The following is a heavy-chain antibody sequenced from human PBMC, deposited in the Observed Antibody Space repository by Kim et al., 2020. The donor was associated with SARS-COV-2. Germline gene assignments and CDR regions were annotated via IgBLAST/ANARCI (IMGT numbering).Heavy chain of an antibody. CDR3: AKVTYSSSWYDLYYFDY. Sequence: VKGRFTISRDNSKNTLYLQMNSLRAEDTAVYYCAKVTYSSSWYDLYYFDYWGQGTLVTVSS. V-gene: IGHV3-23*01. D-gene: IGHD6-13*01. J-gene: IGHJ4*02.